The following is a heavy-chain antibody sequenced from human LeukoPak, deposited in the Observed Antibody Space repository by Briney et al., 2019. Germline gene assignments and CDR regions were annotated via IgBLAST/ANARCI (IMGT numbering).Heavy chain of an antibody. V-gene: IGHV3-30*02. Sequence: GGSLRLSCAASGFTFSSYGMHWVRQAPGKGLEWVAFIRYDGSNKYYADSVKGRSTISRDNSKNTLYLQMNSLRAEDTAVYYCAKDYGDYYGAGSYSAFDIWGQGTMVTVSS. CDR3: AKDYGDYYGAGSYSAFDI. D-gene: IGHD3-10*01. CDR1: GFTFSSYG. J-gene: IGHJ3*02. CDR2: IRYDGSNK.